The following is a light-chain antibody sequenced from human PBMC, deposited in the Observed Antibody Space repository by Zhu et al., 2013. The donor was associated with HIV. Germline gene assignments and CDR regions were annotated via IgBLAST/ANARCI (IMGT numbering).Light chain of an antibody. CDR3: QAWDSSVV. V-gene: IGLV3-21*01. Sequence: LTQPPSVSVAPAKTASITCGGNNIGSKSVHWYQQRPGQAPVLVVYDDRDRPSGIPERFSGSNSGNTATLTISGTQAMDEADYYCQAWDSSVVFGGGTKLTVL. CDR1: NIGSKS. J-gene: IGLJ2*01. CDR2: DDR.